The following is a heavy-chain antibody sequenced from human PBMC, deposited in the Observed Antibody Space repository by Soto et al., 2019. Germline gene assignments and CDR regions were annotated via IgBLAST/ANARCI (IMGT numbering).Heavy chain of an antibody. CDR2: IWYDGINK. Sequence: GGSLRISCAASGFTFRSYGMHWVRQAPGKVLELVAVIWYDGINKYYADSVKGRLTISRDNSNKTLYLQMNSLRAEDTAVYYCDGEQRRASVVVPAAPPIVWYCGMKVWGQATRVNVSS. V-gene: IGHV3-33*01. CDR3: DGEQRRASVVVPAAPPIVWYCGMKV. J-gene: IGHJ6*02. D-gene: IGHD2-2*01. CDR1: GFTFRSYG.